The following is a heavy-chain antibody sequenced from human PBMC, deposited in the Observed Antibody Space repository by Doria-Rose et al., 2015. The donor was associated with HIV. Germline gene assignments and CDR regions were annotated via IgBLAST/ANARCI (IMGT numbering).Heavy chain of an antibody. Sequence: LSCAASGFTFSNYAMNWVRQAPGKGLEWVSAISGSGRDTHYTDSVKGRFTISRDNSRNTLYLQMNSLRVEDTAIYYCAKDRLSGAVLMPISDWGQGTLITVSS. D-gene: IGHD2-8*01. CDR3: AKDRLSGAVLMPISD. CDR1: GFTFSNYA. CDR2: ISGSGRDT. J-gene: IGHJ4*02. V-gene: IGHV3-23*01.